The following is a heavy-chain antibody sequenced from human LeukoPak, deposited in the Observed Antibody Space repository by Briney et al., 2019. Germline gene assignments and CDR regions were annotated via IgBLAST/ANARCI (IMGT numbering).Heavy chain of an antibody. Sequence: GSLTLSCAATEFIFPSYELNWVRQAPGKGLDWVSYISSSGNTISDADSVKRRFTISRDNAKNSLYLQVISLRAEDTAVYYCARGPSIAARYDAFDIWGQGTMFTVSS. CDR3: ARGPSIAARYDAFDI. CDR2: ISSSGNTI. CDR1: EFIFPSYE. J-gene: IGHJ3*02. D-gene: IGHD6-6*01. V-gene: IGHV3-48*03.